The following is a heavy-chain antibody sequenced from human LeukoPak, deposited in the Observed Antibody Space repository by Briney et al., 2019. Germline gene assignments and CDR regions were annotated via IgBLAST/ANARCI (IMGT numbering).Heavy chain of an antibody. V-gene: IGHV4-59*12. D-gene: IGHD3-3*01. J-gene: IGHJ5*02. CDR1: GGSISSYY. Sequence: KASETLSLTCTVSGGSISSYYWNWIRQPPGKALEWIGHIYYSGSTNYNPSLESRVTISVDTSKNQFSLQLNSVTPEDTAVYYCARAEPGDTIFGVVNWFDPWGQGTLVTVSS. CDR2: IYYSGST. CDR3: ARAEPGDTIFGVVNWFDP.